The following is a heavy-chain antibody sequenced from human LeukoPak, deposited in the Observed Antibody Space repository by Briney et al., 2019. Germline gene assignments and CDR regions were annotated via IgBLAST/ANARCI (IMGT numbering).Heavy chain of an antibody. CDR1: GITLSNYG. D-gene: IGHD3-16*02. CDR2: ISGSAGGT. J-gene: IGHJ4*02. Sequence: PGGSLRLSCGVSGITLSNYGMSWVRQAPGKGLEWVAGISGSAGGTNYADSVKGRFTISRDNSKNTMFLQMDGLRAEDTAVYFCAKRGVVVRVFLVGFHKEAYYFDSWGQGAQVTVSS. CDR3: AKRGVVVRVFLVGFHKEAYYFDS. V-gene: IGHV3-23*01.